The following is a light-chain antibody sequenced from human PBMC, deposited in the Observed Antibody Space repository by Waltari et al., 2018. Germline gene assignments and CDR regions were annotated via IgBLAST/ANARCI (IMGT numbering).Light chain of an antibody. CDR2: WAS. J-gene: IGKJ3*01. Sequence: DIGMSQSPDSMAVSLGERATNNCRYSQRILYSSNNKNCLAWYPQKPGQSPKLLIYWASTLQAGVPDRSTGSWSGTDFTLTITSVQPEDVAIYYCQQYFITPFTFGPGTKVEIK. CDR1: QRILYSSNNKNC. CDR3: QQYFITPFT. V-gene: IGKV4-1*01.